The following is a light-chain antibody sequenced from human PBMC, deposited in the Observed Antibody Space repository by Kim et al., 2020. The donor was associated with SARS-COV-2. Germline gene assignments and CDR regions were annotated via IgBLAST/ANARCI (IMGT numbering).Light chain of an antibody. V-gene: IGLV4-69*01. J-gene: IGLJ3*02. CDR3: QTWGTGFRV. Sequence: QPVLTQSPSASASLGASVKLTCTLSSGHSSYAIAWHQQQPEQGTRFVMHLNNEGSHTKGDGIPDRFSGSSPGAERYLVISSLQSEDEAGYYCQTWGTGFRVFGGGTQLAVL. CDR2: LNNEGSH. CDR1: SGHSSYA.